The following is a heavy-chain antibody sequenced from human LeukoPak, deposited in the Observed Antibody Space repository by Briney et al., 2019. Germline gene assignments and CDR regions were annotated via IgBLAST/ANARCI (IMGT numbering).Heavy chain of an antibody. CDR2: VDHTGST. CDR1: DDSITMYY. V-gene: IGHV4-59*12. D-gene: IGHD5-12*01. Sequence: SETLSLTCSVSDDSITMYYWTWIRQPPGKGLEWIGYVDHTGSTNFNPSLNGRVSISRDTSKNLFSLKLSSVTAADTAVYYCARDVGYSGYDSWGQGTLVTVSS. J-gene: IGHJ5*02. CDR3: ARDVGYSGYDS.